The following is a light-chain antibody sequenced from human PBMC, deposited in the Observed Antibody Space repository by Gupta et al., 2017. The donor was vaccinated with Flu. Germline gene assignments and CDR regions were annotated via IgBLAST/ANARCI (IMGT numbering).Light chain of an antibody. Sequence: SSFNIGKNYVYWSQQIQGAAPKLLIYRDNQRPSVVPDRFSGSKSGNSASLAISGLLSEDEADYYCAAWDDGLSGVLFGGGTKLTVL. CDR2: RDN. J-gene: IGLJ3*02. CDR3: AAWDDGLSGVL. CDR1: SFNIGKNY. V-gene: IGLV1-47*01.